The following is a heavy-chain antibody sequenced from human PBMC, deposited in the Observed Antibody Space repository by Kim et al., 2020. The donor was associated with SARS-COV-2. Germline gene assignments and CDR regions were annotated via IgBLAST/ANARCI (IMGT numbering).Heavy chain of an antibody. D-gene: IGHD6-6*01. Sequence: GGSLRLSCAASGFTFSNFWMSWVRQAPERGLEWVANIKQDGGEKYFVDSVKGRFTISRDNTKNSLYLQMNSLRAEDTAVYYGARGGSSSSGWFDPWGQGALVTVSS. V-gene: IGHV3-7*01. CDR1: GFTFSNFW. J-gene: IGHJ5*02. CDR3: ARGGSSSSGWFDP. CDR2: IKQDGGEK.